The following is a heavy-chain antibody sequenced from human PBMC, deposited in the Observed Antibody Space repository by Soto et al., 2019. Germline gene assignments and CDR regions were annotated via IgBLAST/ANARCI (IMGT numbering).Heavy chain of an antibody. CDR2: IKQDGSEK. CDR1: GFTFSNFW. V-gene: IGHV3-7*01. J-gene: IGHJ6*02. Sequence: PGGSLRLSCAASGFTFSNFWMNWVRQSPGKGLEWVAKIKQDGSEKYYVDSVKGRFTISRDNAKNSLYLQMNSLRAEDTAVYYCAARGGQLFSYYYGMYIWGQGTTVTVSS. D-gene: IGHD2-21*02. CDR3: AARGGQLFSYYYGMYI.